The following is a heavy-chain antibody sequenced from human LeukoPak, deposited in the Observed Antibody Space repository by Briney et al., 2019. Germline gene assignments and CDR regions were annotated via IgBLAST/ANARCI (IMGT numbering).Heavy chain of an antibody. D-gene: IGHD6-13*01. CDR2: INHSGTT. V-gene: IGHV4-34*01. J-gene: IGHJ6*03. CDR1: GGSFSGYY. Sequence: SETLSLTCAVYGGSFSGYYWSWVRQPPGKGLEWIGEINHSGTTNYNPSLKSRVTISIDTSKNQFSLKLSSVTAADTGVYYCASSRGYSSSLWDYYMHVWRKGTTVTVSS. CDR3: ASSRGYSSSLWDYYMHV.